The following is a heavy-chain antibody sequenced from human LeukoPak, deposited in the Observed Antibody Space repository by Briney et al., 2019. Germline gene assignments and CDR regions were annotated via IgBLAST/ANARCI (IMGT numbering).Heavy chain of an antibody. CDR3: ARDPTVSVPDYFDY. CDR2: ISYDGGLQ. V-gene: IGHV3-30*03. J-gene: IGHJ4*02. CDR1: GFTFSRHG. D-gene: IGHD4-11*01. Sequence: PGGSLRLSCAASGFTFSRHGMHWVRQAPGKGLEWVAVISYDGGLQFYGDSVKGRFIISRDNSRNTLYLQMNSLGPEDTAVYYCARDPTVSVPDYFDYWGQGILVTVSS.